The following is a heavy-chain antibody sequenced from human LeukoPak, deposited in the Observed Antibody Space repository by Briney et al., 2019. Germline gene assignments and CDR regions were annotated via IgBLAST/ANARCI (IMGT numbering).Heavy chain of an antibody. D-gene: IGHD3-10*01. CDR1: GFTFSSYG. Sequence: PGGSLRLACAASGFTFSSYGMHWVRQAPGKGLEWVAVISYDGSNKYYADSVKGRFTISRDNSKNTLYLQMNSLRAEDTAVYYYAKDRGSGITPDYYYGMDVWGQGTTVTVSS. CDR3: AKDRGSGITPDYYYGMDV. V-gene: IGHV3-30*18. J-gene: IGHJ6*02. CDR2: ISYDGSNK.